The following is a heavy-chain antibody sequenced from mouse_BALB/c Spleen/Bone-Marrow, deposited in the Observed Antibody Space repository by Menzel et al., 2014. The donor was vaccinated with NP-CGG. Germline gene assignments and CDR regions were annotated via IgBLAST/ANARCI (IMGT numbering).Heavy chain of an antibody. CDR2: ISNGGGST. V-gene: IGHV5-12-2*01. J-gene: IGHJ4*01. Sequence: EVQLQESGGALVQPGGSLKLSCAASGFTFSSYTMSWVRQTPEKRLEWVAYISNGGGSTYYPDTVKGRFTISRDNAKNTLYLQMSSLKSEDTAMYYCARHAYYAMDYWGQGTSVTVSS. CDR1: GFTFSSYT. CDR3: ARHAYYAMDY.